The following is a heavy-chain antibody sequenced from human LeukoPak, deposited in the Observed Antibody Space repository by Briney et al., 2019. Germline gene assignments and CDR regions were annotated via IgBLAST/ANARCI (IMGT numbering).Heavy chain of an antibody. D-gene: IGHD5-12*01. J-gene: IGHJ4*02. CDR1: GGSFSGYF. CDR2: INHSGST. Sequence: SETLSLTCAVYGGSFSGYFWSWIRQPPGKGLEWIGEINHSGSTNYNPSLKSRVTISVDTSKNQFSLKLSSVTAADTAVYYCASHIVATTVLARFDYWGQGTLVTVSS. CDR3: ASHIVATTVLARFDY. V-gene: IGHV4-34*01.